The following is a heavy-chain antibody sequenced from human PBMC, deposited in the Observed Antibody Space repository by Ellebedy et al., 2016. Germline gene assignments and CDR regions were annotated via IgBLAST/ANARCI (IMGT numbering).Heavy chain of an antibody. J-gene: IGHJ6*02. CDR3: ARITKSSSWYGDGMDV. CDR1: GFTFSSYS. V-gene: IGHV3-21*04. D-gene: IGHD6-13*01. Sequence: GGSLRLXXAASGFTFSSYSMNWVRQAPGKGLEWVSSISSSSSYIYYADSVKGRFTISRDNAKNSLYLQMNSLRAEDTAVYYCARITKSSSWYGDGMDVWGQGTTVTVSS. CDR2: ISSSSSYI.